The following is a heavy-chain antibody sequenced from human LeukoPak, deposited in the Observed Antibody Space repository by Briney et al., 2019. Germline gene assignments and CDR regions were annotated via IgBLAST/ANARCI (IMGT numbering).Heavy chain of an antibody. CDR1: GGSFSGYY. V-gene: IGHV4-34*01. D-gene: IGHD3-22*01. CDR2: INHSGST. J-gene: IGHJ5*02. CDR3: ARDVMVVSWFDP. Sequence: PSETLSLTCAVYGGSFSGYYWSWIRQPPGKGLEWIGEINHSGSTNYNPSLKSRVTISVDTSKNQFSLKLSSVTAADTAVYYCARDVMVVSWFDPWGQGTLVTVSS.